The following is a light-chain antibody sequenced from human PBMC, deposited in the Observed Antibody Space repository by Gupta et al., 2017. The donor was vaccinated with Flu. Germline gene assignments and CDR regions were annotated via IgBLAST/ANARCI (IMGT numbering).Light chain of an antibody. V-gene: IGKV3-11*01. Sequence: EVVLTQSPATLSLSPGERATLSCRASQSVDIFLAWYQQRPGQAPRLLIYDASNRAPGIPARFSGSGSGTDFTLTISSLEPEDFALYYCQQRKHWPPLTFGGGTRVEIK. J-gene: IGKJ4*01. CDR3: QQRKHWPPLT. CDR1: QSVDIF. CDR2: DAS.